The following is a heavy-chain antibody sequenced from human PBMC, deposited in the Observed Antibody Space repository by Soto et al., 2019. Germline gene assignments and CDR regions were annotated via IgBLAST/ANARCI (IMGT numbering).Heavy chain of an antibody. CDR1: GFSFSNVW. J-gene: IGHJ4*01. Sequence: PGGSLRLSFGASGFSFSNVWINWVRQAPGKGLEWVGRIKSKTDGGTTDFAAPVKGRFAISRDDSKNIAYMQMNSLKIEDTAVYYCSTDSYSDMTVVRLDNWGHGTLVTVSS. CDR3: STDSYSDMTVVRLDN. CDR2: IKSKTDGGTT. D-gene: IGHD3-22*01. V-gene: IGHV3-15*07.